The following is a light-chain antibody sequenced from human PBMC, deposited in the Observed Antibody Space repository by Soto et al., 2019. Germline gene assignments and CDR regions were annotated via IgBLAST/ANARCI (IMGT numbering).Light chain of an antibody. Sequence: DIQLTQSPSSLSASVGDRATITCRASQSISSYLDWYQQKPGQAPTLLIYAASRLQSGVTSRFSGSGSGTDVTLTISSLQPEDFATDYCQQSCSTPPTFGQGTKVEIK. CDR2: AAS. J-gene: IGKJ1*01. CDR3: QQSCSTPPT. V-gene: IGKV1-39*01. CDR1: QSISSY.